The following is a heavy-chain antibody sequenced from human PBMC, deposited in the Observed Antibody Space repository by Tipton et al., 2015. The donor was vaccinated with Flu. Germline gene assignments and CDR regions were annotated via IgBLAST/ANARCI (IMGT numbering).Heavy chain of an antibody. V-gene: IGHV4-39*01. Sequence: TLSLTCTVSGGSISSSSYYWGWIRQPPGKGLEWIGNIYYSGSTYYNPSLKSRVVISMDTSKNQFSLKLTSATAADTAIYYCARPSFYDVDLKNFYFEDWGQGTLVTVSS. J-gene: IGHJ4*02. CDR3: ARPSFYDVDLKNFYFED. D-gene: IGHD3-10*02. CDR1: GGSISSSSYY. CDR2: IYYSGST.